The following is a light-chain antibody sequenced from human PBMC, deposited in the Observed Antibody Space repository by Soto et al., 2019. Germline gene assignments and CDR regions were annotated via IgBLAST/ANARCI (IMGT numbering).Light chain of an antibody. CDR1: SSDVGGYNY. J-gene: IGLJ1*01. V-gene: IGLV2-14*01. Sequence: QSVLTQPTSVSGSPGQSITISCTGTSSDVGGYNYVSWYQQHPGKAPKFMIYDVSNRPSGVSNRFSGSKSGNTASLTISGLQAEDEAYDYCSSYTTSNTRQIVFGTGPKFTVL. CDR2: DVS. CDR3: SSYTTSNTRQIV.